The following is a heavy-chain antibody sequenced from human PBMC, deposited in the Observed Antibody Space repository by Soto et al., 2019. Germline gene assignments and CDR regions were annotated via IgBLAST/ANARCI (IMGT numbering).Heavy chain of an antibody. V-gene: IGHV3-30-3*01. CDR3: ARDHTSMFRGGIQYYFDY. D-gene: IGHD3-10*01. CDR1: GFTFSSYA. CDR2: ISYDGSNK. J-gene: IGHJ4*02. Sequence: QVQLVESGGGVVQPGRSLRLSCAASGFTFSSYAMHWVRQAPGKGLEWVAVISYDGSNKYYADSVKGRFTISRDNSKNTLYLQMNSLRAKDTAVYYCARDHTSMFRGGIQYYFDYWGQGTLVTVSS.